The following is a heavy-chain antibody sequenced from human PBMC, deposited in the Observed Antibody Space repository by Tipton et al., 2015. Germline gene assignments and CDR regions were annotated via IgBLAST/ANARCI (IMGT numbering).Heavy chain of an antibody. V-gene: IGHV4-4*07. CDR2: IYSSGST. Sequence: TLSLTCTVSGGSISSYYWSWIRQPAGKGLEWIGRIYSSGSTNYNPSLKSRVTMSVDTSKDQFSLKLSSVTAADTAVYYCARDRYYHSRGMDYWYFDLWGRGTLVTVSS. D-gene: IGHD3-22*01. CDR1: GGSISSYY. J-gene: IGHJ2*01. CDR3: ARDRYYHSRGMDYWYFDL.